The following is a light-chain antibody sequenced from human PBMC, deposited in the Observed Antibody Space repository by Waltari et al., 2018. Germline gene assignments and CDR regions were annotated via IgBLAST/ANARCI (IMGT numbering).Light chain of an antibody. J-gene: IGKJ2*01. CDR1: QRLSNY. CDR3: QQYYSTPNT. Sequence: EIVLTQSPATLSLSPGERATLSCRASQRLSNYLAWYQQKPGQAPSLLIYDASSRATGVPARFSGSGSGTDFTLTISGLQAEDVAVYYCQQYYSTPNTFGQGTKLEIK. V-gene: IGKV3-11*01. CDR2: DAS.